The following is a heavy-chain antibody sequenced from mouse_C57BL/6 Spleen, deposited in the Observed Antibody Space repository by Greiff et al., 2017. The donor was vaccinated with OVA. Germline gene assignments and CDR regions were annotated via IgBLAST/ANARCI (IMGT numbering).Heavy chain of an antibody. CDR2: ISYDGSN. D-gene: IGHD2-5*01. CDR3: ARGSNYCAY. J-gene: IGHJ3*01. Sequence: EVQLVESGPGLVKPSQSLSLTCSVTGYSITSGYYWNWIRQFPGNKLEWMGYISYDGSNNYNPSLKNRISITRDTSKNQFFLKLNSVTTEDTATYYCARGSNYCAYWGQGTLVTVSA. CDR1: GYSITSGYY. V-gene: IGHV3-6*01.